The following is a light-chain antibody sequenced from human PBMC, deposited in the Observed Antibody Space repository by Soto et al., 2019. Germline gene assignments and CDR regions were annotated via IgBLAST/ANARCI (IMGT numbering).Light chain of an antibody. J-gene: IGKJ1*01. Sequence: IQMTQSPSTLSASVGDRFTITCRASQSISGWLAWYQQKQGKXPKXXIYDVSSLESGVPSRFSGSGSGTELTLAISSLQPDDFETYYCQQYNSYPWTFGQGTKGDIK. V-gene: IGKV1-5*01. CDR2: DVS. CDR3: QQYNSYPWT. CDR1: QSISGW.